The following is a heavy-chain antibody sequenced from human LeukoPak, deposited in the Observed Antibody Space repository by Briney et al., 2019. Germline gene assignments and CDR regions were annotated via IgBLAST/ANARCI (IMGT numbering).Heavy chain of an antibody. D-gene: IGHD2-15*01. CDR2: ISAYNGNT. CDR1: GYTFTSYG. J-gene: IGHJ4*02. CDR3: ARVMVVAASRGGFDY. V-gene: IGHV1-18*01. Sequence: ASVTVSCKASGYTFTSYGISWVRQAPGQGLEWMGWISAYNGNTNYAQKLQGRVTMTTDTSTSTAYMELRSLRSDDTAVYYCARVMVVAASRGGFDYWGQGTLVTVSS.